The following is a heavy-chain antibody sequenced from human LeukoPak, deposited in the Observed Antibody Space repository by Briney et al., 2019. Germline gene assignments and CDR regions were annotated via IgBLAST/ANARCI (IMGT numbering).Heavy chain of an antibody. J-gene: IGHJ4*02. V-gene: IGHV3-74*01. CDR1: GFTFTSSW. D-gene: IGHD5-24*01. CDR3: ARPQDGYNGFDC. Sequence: PGRSLRLSCAASGFTFTSSWMHWVPQTPGKARVWASRINSDGSNRNYADSVQGRFTISRDNAKNALYLQMDSLRAEDAAVYYCARPQDGYNGFDCWGQGTLVTVSS. CDR2: INSDGSNR.